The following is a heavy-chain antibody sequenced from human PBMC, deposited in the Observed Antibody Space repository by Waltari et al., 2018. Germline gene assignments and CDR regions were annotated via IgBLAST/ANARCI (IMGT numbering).Heavy chain of an antibody. J-gene: IGHJ4*02. CDR3: ASLLFGDYSNYGDLDY. V-gene: IGHV3-21*01. CDR1: GFTFSSYS. CDR2: ISSSSSYI. D-gene: IGHD4-4*01. Sequence: EVQLVESGGGLVKPGGSLRLSCAASGFTFSSYSMNWVRQAAGKGLEWVSSISSSSSYIYYADSVKGRFTISRDNAKNSLYLQMNSLRAEDTAVYYCASLLFGDYSNYGDLDYWGQGTLVTVSS.